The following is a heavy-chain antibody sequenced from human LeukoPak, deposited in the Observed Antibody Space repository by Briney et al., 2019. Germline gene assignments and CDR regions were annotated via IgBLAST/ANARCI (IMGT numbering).Heavy chain of an antibody. V-gene: IGHV3-23*01. Sequence: GGSLRLSCAASGFTFSSYAMSWVRQAPGKGLEWVSAISGSGDSTYYADSVKGRFTISRDNSKNTLYLQMNSPRAEDTAVYYCGVDIVVVPGAPNWFDPWGQGTLVTVSS. CDR1: GFTFSSYA. CDR2: ISGSGDST. D-gene: IGHD2-2*01. CDR3: GVDIVVVPGAPNWFDP. J-gene: IGHJ5*02.